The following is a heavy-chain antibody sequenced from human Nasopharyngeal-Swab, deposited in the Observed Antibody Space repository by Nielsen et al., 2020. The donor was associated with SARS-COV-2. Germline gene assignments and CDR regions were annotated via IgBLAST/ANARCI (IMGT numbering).Heavy chain of an antibody. Sequence: SETLSLTCAVYGGSFSGYYWSWIRQPPGKGLEWIGEINHSGSTNYNPSLKSRVTISVDTSKNQFSLKLSSVTAADTAVYYCARVGSSNYYDGSGYYPRWFDPWGQGTLVTVSS. D-gene: IGHD3-22*01. V-gene: IGHV4-34*01. CDR2: INHSGST. CDR1: GGSFSGYY. J-gene: IGHJ5*02. CDR3: ARVGSSNYYDGSGYYPRWFDP.